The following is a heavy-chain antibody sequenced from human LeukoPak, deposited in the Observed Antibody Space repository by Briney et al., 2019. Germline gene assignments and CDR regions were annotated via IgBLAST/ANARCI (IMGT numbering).Heavy chain of an antibody. Sequence: GGSLRLSCAASGFTFSSYSMNWVRQAPGKGLEWVSYISSSSSTIYYADSVKGRFTISRDNAKNSLYLQMNSLRAEDTAVYYCARDLSEPHWYSSGWSLDVWGQGTTVTVFS. D-gene: IGHD6-19*01. CDR1: GFTFSSYS. CDR3: ARDLSEPHWYSSGWSLDV. J-gene: IGHJ6*02. V-gene: IGHV3-48*04. CDR2: ISSSSSTI.